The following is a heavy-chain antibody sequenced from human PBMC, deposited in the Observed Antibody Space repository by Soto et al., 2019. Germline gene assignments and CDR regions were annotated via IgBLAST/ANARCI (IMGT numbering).Heavy chain of an antibody. V-gene: IGHV1-69*13. J-gene: IGHJ4*02. D-gene: IGHD6-6*01. CDR1: GGTFSIYA. Sequence: GASVKVSCKASGGTFSIYASSWVRQAPGQGLEWMGGIIPIFGTANYAQKFQGRVTITADESTSTAYMELSSLRSEDTAVYYCARETEIVQGFDYWGQGTLVTVSS. CDR2: IIPIFGTA. CDR3: ARETEIVQGFDY.